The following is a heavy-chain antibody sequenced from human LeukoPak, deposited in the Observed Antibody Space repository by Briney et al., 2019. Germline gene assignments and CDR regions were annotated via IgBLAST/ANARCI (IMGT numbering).Heavy chain of an antibody. Sequence: SETLSLTCAVSGYSISSGYYWGWIRPPPGKGLEWIGSICHSGSTYYKPSLKRRVTTAVDTTTNQFSLKMSSVPAADTAVYYCARHGSYDLFVYWGQGTLVTVSS. J-gene: IGHJ4*02. D-gene: IGHD2-15*01. CDR2: ICHSGST. V-gene: IGHV4-38-2*01. CDR1: GYSISSGYY. CDR3: ARHGSYDLFVY.